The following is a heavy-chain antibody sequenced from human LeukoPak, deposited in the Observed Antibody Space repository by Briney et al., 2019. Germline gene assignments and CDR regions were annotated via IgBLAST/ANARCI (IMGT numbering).Heavy chain of an antibody. D-gene: IGHD3-10*01. J-gene: IGHJ3*02. CDR1: EFTLDDHA. CDR3: AKDTLSSYNYGSGNEDRYAFDM. V-gene: IGHV3-9*01. CDR2: ICWNSGSI. Sequence: GRSLRLSCAGFEFTLDDHAMHWVRQAPGEGLEWVSRICWNSGSIGYADSVKGRFTISRDKAKNSLYLQMNSLRAEDTALYYCAKDTLSSYNYGSGNEDRYAFDMWGQGTMVTVSS.